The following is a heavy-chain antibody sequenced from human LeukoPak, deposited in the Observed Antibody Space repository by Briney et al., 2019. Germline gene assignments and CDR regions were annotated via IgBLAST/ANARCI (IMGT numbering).Heavy chain of an antibody. CDR1: GGSISIYY. V-gene: IGHV4-59*01. CDR3: ASLTTAEAFDI. Sequence: SETLSLTCTVSGGSISIYYWSWIRQPPGKGLEWIGSIYNSGSTNYNPSLKSRVTISVDTSKNQFSLKLSSVTAAGTAVYYCASLTTAEAFDIWGQGTMVTVSS. D-gene: IGHD3-22*01. CDR2: IYNSGST. J-gene: IGHJ3*02.